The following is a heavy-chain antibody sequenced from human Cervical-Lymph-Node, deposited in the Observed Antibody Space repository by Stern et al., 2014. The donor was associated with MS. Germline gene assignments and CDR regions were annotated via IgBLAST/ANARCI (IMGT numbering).Heavy chain of an antibody. J-gene: IGHJ4*02. CDR1: GFTFSDYY. CDR2: ISTDGTTI. V-gene: IGHV3-11*01. Sequence: VQLLESGGGLVKPGGSLRLSCAASGFTFSDYYMTWIRQAPGQGLQWLSYISTDGTTIYYADSVKGRFTVSRDNAKNSLYLQMNSLRAEDTAVYFCARDLVGSPAYWGQGIAVSVSS. D-gene: IGHD1-26*01. CDR3: ARDLVGSPAY.